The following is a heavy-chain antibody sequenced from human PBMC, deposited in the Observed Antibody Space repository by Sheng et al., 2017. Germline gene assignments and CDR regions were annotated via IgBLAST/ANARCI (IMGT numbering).Heavy chain of an antibody. V-gene: IGHV3-23*04. CDR3: AKDITVVYYGSGSCDY. CDR1: GFTFSSYA. J-gene: IGHJ4*02. CDR2: ISGSGGST. Sequence: EVQLVEVWGEAWYSLGGSLRLSCAASGFTFSSYAMSWVRQAPGKGLEWVSAISGSGGSTYYADSVKGRFTISRDNSKNTLYLQMNSLRAEDTAVYYCAKDITVVYYGSGSCDYWGQGTLVTVSS. D-gene: IGHD3-10*01.